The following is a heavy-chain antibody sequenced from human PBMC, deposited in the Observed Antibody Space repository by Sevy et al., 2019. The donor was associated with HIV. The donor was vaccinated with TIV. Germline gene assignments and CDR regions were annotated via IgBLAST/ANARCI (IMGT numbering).Heavy chain of an antibody. Sequence: SETLSLTCSVYGGSFRGYYWSWIRQPPGKGLEWLGEIYHTGSTNYNPSLKSRITIYLDTSKNQFSLNLNSVTAADTAVYYCARGDYGSGIYTDYWGQGTLVTVSS. CDR2: IYHTGST. V-gene: IGHV4-34*01. CDR3: ARGDYGSGIYTDY. J-gene: IGHJ4*02. D-gene: IGHD3-10*01. CDR1: GGSFRGYY.